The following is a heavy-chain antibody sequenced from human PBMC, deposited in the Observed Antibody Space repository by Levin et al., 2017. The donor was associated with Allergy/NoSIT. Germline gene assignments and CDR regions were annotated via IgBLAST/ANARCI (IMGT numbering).Heavy chain of an antibody. CDR2: ISTNGGTT. J-gene: IGHJ5*02. Sequence: GESLKISCAASGFTFSSYAMHWVRQAPGKGLEHVSAISTNGGTTYYANSVKGRFTIARDNSKNTLYLQMGSLRAEDMAVYYCARTYYYDSSGYNPKYNWFDPWGQGTLVTVSS. CDR1: GFTFSSYA. CDR3: ARTYYYDSSGYNPKYNWFDP. D-gene: IGHD3-22*01. V-gene: IGHV3-64*01.